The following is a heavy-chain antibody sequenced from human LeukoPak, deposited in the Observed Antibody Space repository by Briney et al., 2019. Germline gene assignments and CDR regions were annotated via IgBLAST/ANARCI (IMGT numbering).Heavy chain of an antibody. CDR3: ARLRAVAVDYYYGMDV. CDR2: IYYSGST. CDR1: GGSISSSSYY. D-gene: IGHD6-19*01. Sequence: PSETLSLTCTVSGGSISSSSYYWSWIRQPPGKGLEWIGYIYYSGSTNYNPSLKSRVTISVDTSKNQFSLKLSSVTAADTAVYYCARLRAVAVDYYYGMDVWGQGTTVTVSS. J-gene: IGHJ6*02. V-gene: IGHV4-61*05.